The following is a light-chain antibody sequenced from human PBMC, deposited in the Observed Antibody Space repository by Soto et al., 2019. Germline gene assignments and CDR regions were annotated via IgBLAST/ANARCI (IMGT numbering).Light chain of an antibody. CDR3: QTWGTGIQV. Sequence: QLVLTQSPSASASLGASVKLTCTLISGHSSYAIAWHQQQPEKGPRYLMKLNSDGSHSKGDGIPDRFSGSSSGAERYRTISSIQSEDEADYYCQTWGTGIQVFGGGTKLTVL. CDR1: SGHSSYA. J-gene: IGLJ2*01. V-gene: IGLV4-69*01. CDR2: LNSDGSH.